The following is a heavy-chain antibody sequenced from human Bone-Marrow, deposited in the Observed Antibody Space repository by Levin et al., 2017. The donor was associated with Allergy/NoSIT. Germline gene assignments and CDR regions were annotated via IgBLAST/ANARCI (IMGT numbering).Heavy chain of an antibody. Sequence: GGSLRLSCKGSGYSFTSYWIGWVRQMPGKGLEWMGIIYPGDSDTRYSPSFQGQVTISADKSISTAYLQWSSLKASDTAMYYCARYPPDYGVDYWGQGTLVTVSS. J-gene: IGHJ4*02. D-gene: IGHD4-17*01. CDR2: IYPGDSDT. V-gene: IGHV5-51*01. CDR3: ARYPPDYGVDY. CDR1: GYSFTSYW.